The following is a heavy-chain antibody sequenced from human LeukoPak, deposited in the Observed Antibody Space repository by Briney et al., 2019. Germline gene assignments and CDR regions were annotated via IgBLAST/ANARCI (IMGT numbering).Heavy chain of an antibody. D-gene: IGHD4-17*01. CDR3: ARDPLINRMTTVTTFGGY. V-gene: IGHV1-18*01. J-gene: IGHJ4*02. CDR2: ISAYNGNT. Sequence: ASVKVSCKASGYTFTNYDLNWVRQAPGQGLEWMGWISAYNGNTNYAQKLQGRVTMTTDTSTSTAYMELRSLRSDDTAVYYCARDPLINRMTTVTTFGGYWGQGTLVTVSS. CDR1: GYTFTNYD.